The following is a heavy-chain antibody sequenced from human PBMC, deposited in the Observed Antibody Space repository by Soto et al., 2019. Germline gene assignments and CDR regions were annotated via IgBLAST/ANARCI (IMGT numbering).Heavy chain of an antibody. CDR2: IYYSGST. J-gene: IGHJ6*02. Sequence: QVQLQESGPGLVKPSETLSLTCTVSGGSISSYYWSWIRQPPGKGLEWIGYIYYSGSTNYNPSLKSRVTISVDTSKNQFSLKLSSVTAADTAVYYCARDRGIAAAGTSYYYYGMDVWGQGTTVTVSS. CDR3: ARDRGIAAAGTSYYYYGMDV. CDR1: GGSISSYY. D-gene: IGHD6-13*01. V-gene: IGHV4-59*01.